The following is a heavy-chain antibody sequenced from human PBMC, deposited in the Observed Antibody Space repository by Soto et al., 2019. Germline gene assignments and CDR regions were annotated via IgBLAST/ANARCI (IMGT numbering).Heavy chain of an antibody. J-gene: IGHJ4*02. Sequence: SETLSLTCAVYGGSFSGYYWSWIRQPPGKGLGWIGEINHSGSTNYNPSLKSRVTISVDTSKNQFSLKLSSVTAADTAVYYCARGRSQLWLHRYFDYWGQGTLVTVSS. CDR2: INHSGST. CDR1: GGSFSGYY. CDR3: ARGRSQLWLHRYFDY. V-gene: IGHV4-34*01. D-gene: IGHD5-18*01.